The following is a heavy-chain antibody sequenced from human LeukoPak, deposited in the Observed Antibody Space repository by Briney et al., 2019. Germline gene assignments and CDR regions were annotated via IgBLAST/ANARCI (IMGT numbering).Heavy chain of an antibody. J-gene: IGHJ6*02. CDR1: GFTFSSYD. Sequence: GGSLRLSCAASGFTFSSYDMHWVRQATGKGLEWVSAIGTAGDTYYPGSVKGRFTISRENAKNSLYLQMNSLRAGDTAVYYCARADRSYWGSHGMDVWGQGTTVTVSS. V-gene: IGHV3-13*01. CDR2: IGTAGDT. CDR3: ARADRSYWGSHGMDV. D-gene: IGHD7-27*01.